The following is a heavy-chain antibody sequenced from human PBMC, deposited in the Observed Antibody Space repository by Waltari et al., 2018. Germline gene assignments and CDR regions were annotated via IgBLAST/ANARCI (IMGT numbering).Heavy chain of an antibody. D-gene: IGHD3-3*01. Sequence: GLVKQWIGSIYYSGSTYYNPSLKSRVTISVDTSKNQFSLKLSSVTAADTAVYYCARHADYDFWSGYYDAFDIWGQGTMVTVSS. J-gene: IGHJ3*02. CDR3: ARHADYDFWSGYYDAFDI. V-gene: IGHV4-39*01. CDR2: IYYSGST.